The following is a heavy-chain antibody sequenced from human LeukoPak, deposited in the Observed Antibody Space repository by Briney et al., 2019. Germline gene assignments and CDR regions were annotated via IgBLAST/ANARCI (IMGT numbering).Heavy chain of an antibody. CDR1: GGSLSSCSYY. D-gene: IGHD3-9*01. CDR3: AISLYDILTGYPIPYFDY. CDR2: IYYSGST. J-gene: IGHJ4*02. Sequence: SETLSLTCTVSGGSLSSCSYYWGWLGPPPGTGLEWIGSIYYSGSTYYNPSLKSRVTISVDTSKNLFSLKLSFVTAADTAVYYWAISLYDILTGYPIPYFDYWGQGTLVTVSS. V-gene: IGHV4-39*01.